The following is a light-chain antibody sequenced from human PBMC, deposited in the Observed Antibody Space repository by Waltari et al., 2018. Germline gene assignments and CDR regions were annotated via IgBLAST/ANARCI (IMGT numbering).Light chain of an antibody. V-gene: IGKV3-20*01. CDR1: QSVSRS. CDR3: QHYVRLPAT. J-gene: IGKJ1*01. Sequence: IVLTQSPGTLSLSPGERATLSCRASQSVSRSLAWYQQKPGQAPKLLIYGASTRATGIPDRFTGSGSGTDFSLTISSLEPEDFAIYGCQHYVRLPATFGQGTKVEIK. CDR2: GAS.